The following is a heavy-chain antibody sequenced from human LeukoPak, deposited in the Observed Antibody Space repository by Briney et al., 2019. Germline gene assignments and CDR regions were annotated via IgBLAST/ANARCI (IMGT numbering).Heavy chain of an antibody. CDR1: GGSFSGYY. J-gene: IGHJ3*02. CDR2: INHSGST. CDR3: ASSSRGAFDI. Sequence: ETSETLSLTCAVYGGSFSGYYWSWIRQPPGKGLEWIGEINHSGSTNYNPSLKSRVTISVGTSKNQFSLKLSSVTAADTAVYYCASSSRGAFDIWGQGTMVTVSS. V-gene: IGHV4-34*01. D-gene: IGHD3-10*01.